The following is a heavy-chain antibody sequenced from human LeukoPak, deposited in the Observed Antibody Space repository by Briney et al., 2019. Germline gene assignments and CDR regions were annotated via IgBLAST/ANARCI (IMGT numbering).Heavy chain of an antibody. J-gene: IGHJ3*01. CDR1: GFTFSSYE. V-gene: IGHV3-48*03. CDR2: ISSSGSTI. CDR3: AELGITMIGGV. Sequence: GGSLRLSCAASGFTFSSYEMNWVRQAPGKGLEWVSYISSSGSTIYYADSVKGRFTISRDNAKNSLYLQMNSLRAEDTAVYYCAELGITMIGGVWGQGTTVTVSS. D-gene: IGHD3-10*02.